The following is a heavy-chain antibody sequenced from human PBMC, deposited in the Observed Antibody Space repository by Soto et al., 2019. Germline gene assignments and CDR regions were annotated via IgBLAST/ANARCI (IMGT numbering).Heavy chain of an antibody. CDR1: GLTFSDCY. D-gene: IGHD3-10*01. J-gene: IGHJ6*02. Sequence: QVQLVESGGGLVKPGGSLRLSCAASGLTFSDCYMNWIRQAPGKGLEWVSYISSSGSSINYAGSVKGRFTISRDNAKNSLYLQMNSLRAEDTAMYYCARVRFGEWGYAMDFWGQGTTVTVSS. V-gene: IGHV3-11*01. CDR2: ISSSGSSI. CDR3: ARVRFGEWGYAMDF.